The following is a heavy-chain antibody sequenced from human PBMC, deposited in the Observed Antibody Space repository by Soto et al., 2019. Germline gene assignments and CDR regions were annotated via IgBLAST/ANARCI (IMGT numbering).Heavy chain of an antibody. J-gene: IGHJ5*02. Sequence: ASVKVSCKASGYTFTSYGISWVRQAPGQGLEWMGWISAYNGNTNYAQKLQGRVTMTTDTSTSTAYMELRSLRSDDTAVYYCARGVDVVLVTAPLDHWGQGTPVTVSS. V-gene: IGHV1-18*01. CDR2: ISAYNGNT. CDR1: GYTFTSYG. CDR3: ARGVDVVLVTAPLDH. D-gene: IGHD2-21*02.